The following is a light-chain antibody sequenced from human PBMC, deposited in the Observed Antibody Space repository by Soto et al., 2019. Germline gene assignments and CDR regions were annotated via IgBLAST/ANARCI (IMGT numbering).Light chain of an antibody. CDR1: QSVSSN. J-gene: IGKJ1*01. Sequence: EILMTQSPVTLSVSPGEGATLSCRASQSVSSNLAWYQQKPGQAPSLLIYGAFTRATGIPARFSGTGSGTEFTLTISSLQSEDFALYYCQQYNDWPLTVGQGTKVDIK. CDR3: QQYNDWPLT. CDR2: GAF. V-gene: IGKV3-15*01.